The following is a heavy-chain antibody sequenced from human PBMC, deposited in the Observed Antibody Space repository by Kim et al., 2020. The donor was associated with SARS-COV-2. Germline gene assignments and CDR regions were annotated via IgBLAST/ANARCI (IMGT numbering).Heavy chain of an antibody. Sequence: GGSLRLSCAASGFTFSSYAMHWVRQAPGKGLEWVAVISYDGSNKYYADSVKGRFTISRDNSKNTLYLQMNSLRAEDTAVYYCARGYSYYYGMDVWGQGTTVTVSS. J-gene: IGHJ6*02. CDR1: GFTFSSYA. CDR2: ISYDGSNK. CDR3: ARGYSYYYGMDV. V-gene: IGHV3-30*04.